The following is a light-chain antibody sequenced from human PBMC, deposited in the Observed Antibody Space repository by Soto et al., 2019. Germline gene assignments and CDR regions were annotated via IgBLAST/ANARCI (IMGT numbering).Light chain of an antibody. V-gene: IGLV1-36*01. J-gene: IGLJ2*01. Sequence: QSVLTQPPSVSGAPGQWVTISCSGSTPNIRNNAVDWYQQFPGKAPKLLIYYDDLLPSGVSARFSGSKSGTSASLAISGLQSEDDADYYCAFWDDSLNEVVFGGGTKLTVL. CDR1: TPNIRNNA. CDR2: YDD. CDR3: AFWDDSLNEVV.